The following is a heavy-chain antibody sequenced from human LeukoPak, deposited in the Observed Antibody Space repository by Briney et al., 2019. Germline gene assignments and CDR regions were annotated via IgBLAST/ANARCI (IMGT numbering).Heavy chain of an antibody. CDR1: GFTFTSYS. Sequence: GGSLRLSCAASGFTFTSYSMNWVRQAPGKGLEWVSSISSSSSYIYYADSVKGRFTISRDNAKNSLYLQMNSLRAEDTAVYYCARDLYGDFAFDIWGQGTMVTVSS. V-gene: IGHV3-21*01. CDR2: ISSSSSYI. J-gene: IGHJ3*02. CDR3: ARDLYGDFAFDI. D-gene: IGHD4-17*01.